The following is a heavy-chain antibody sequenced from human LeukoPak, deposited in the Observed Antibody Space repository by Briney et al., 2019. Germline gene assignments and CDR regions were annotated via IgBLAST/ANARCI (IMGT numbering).Heavy chain of an antibody. J-gene: IGHJ4*02. V-gene: IGHV3-21*01. CDR3: ARRGYHDYSGFDY. D-gene: IGHD1-26*01. CDR2: ISGSSSDI. Sequence: GGSLRLSCAGSEFTFRSYSMHWVRQAPGKGLEWVSSISGSSSDIYYADSVKGRFTISRDNSKNSLYLQMKSLRAEDTALYYCARRGYHDYSGFDYWGPGTLVTVSS. CDR1: EFTFRSYS.